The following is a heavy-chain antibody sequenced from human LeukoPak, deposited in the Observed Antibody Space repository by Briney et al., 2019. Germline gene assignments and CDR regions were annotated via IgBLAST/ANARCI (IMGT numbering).Heavy chain of an antibody. CDR2: ISSSGSTI. D-gene: IGHD6-13*01. Sequence: KSGGSLRLSCAASGFTFSDYYMSWIRQAPGKGLEWVSCISSSGSTIYYADSVKGRFTISRDNAKNSLYLQMNSLRAEDTAVYYCASQYSSSCFDIWGQGTMVTVSS. V-gene: IGHV3-11*01. CDR1: GFTFSDYY. CDR3: ASQYSSSCFDI. J-gene: IGHJ3*02.